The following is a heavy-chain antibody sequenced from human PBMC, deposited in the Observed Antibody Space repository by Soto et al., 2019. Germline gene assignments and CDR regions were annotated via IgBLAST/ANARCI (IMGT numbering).Heavy chain of an antibody. CDR2: ISAYNGNT. CDR3: ARGPLLRYFDWSFY. V-gene: IGHV1-18*01. CDR1: GYTFTSYG. Sequence: ASVKVSCKASGYTFTSYGISWVRQAPGQGLEWMGWISAYNGNTNYAQKLQGRVTMTTDTSTSTAYVELRSLRSDDTAVYYCARGPLLRYFDWSFYWGQGTLVTVSS. D-gene: IGHD3-9*01. J-gene: IGHJ4*02.